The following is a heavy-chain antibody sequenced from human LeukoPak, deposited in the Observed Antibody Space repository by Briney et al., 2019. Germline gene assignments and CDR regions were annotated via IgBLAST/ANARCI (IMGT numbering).Heavy chain of an antibody. CDR2: IQYDGSNK. D-gene: IGHD4-23*01. V-gene: IGHV3-30*02. J-gene: IGHJ4*02. Sequence: PGGSLRLSCAASGFSFSSYGMQWVRQAPGKGLERVAFIQYDGSNKYYAESVKGRFTISRDNSKNTLYLQMNSLRAEDTAVYYCAKNIGGFDHWGQGTLVTVSS. CDR3: AKNIGGFDH. CDR1: GFSFSSYG.